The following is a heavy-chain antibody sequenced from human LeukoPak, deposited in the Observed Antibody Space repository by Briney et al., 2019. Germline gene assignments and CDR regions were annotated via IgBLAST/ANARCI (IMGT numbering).Heavy chain of an antibody. CDR3: ATLYGDYNWYFDL. CDR1: EITYSRYV. D-gene: IGHD4-17*01. V-gene: IGHV3-23*01. CDR2: ISAGGGTT. Sequence: GGSLRLSCTSSEITYSRYVMGWLRQAPGEGPEWVSTISAGGGTTYYADSVQGRFTISRDNSKNTLYLQMNSLRAEDTAVYYCATLYGDYNWYFDLWGRGTLVTVSS. J-gene: IGHJ2*01.